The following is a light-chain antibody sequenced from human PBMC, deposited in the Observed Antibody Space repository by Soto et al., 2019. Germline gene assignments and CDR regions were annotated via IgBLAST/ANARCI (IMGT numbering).Light chain of an antibody. V-gene: IGKV3-15*01. CDR3: KQYNNWPKT. Sequence: EIVMTQSPATLSVSPGERATLSCRASQSVSSNLAWYQQKPGQAPRLLIYGASTRATGIPARFSGSGSGTEFTLTISSLQSEDFAVYYCKQYNNWPKTFGKGTKLEIK. J-gene: IGKJ2*01. CDR2: GAS. CDR1: QSVSSN.